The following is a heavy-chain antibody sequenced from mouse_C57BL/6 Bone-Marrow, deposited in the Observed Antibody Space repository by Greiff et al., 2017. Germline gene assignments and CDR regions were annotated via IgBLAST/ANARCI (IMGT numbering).Heavy chain of an antibody. CDR1: GYTFTSYW. J-gene: IGHJ2*01. Sequence: QVQLQQPGAELVMPGASVKLSCKASGYTFTSYWMHWVKQRPGQGLEWIGEIDPSGSYTNYNQKFKGKSTLTVYKASSTAYMQLSSLTSEDSAVYYCARDGYFDYWGQGTTLTVSA. CDR3: ARDGYFDY. D-gene: IGHD2-3*01. CDR2: IDPSGSYT. V-gene: IGHV1-69*01.